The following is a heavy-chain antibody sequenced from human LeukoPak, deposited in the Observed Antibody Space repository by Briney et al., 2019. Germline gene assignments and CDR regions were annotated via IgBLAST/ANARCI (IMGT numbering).Heavy chain of an antibody. J-gene: IGHJ3*02. CDR3: ARDHDYGGNSFAFDI. D-gene: IGHD4-23*01. CDR1: GFTFSSYG. CDR2: ISYDGSNK. V-gene: IGHV3-30*03. Sequence: GGSLRLSCAASGFTFSSYGMHWVRQAPGKGLEWAAVISYDGSNKYYADSVKGRFTISRDNSKNTLYLQMNSLRAEDTAVYYCARDHDYGGNSFAFDIWGQGTMVTVSS.